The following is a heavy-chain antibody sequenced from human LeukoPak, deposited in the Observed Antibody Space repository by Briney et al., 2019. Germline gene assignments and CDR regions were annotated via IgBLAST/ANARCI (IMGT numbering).Heavy chain of an antibody. D-gene: IGHD5-24*01. CDR1: GFTFRNSW. CDR3: VKRDGYKPWDYNGMDV. V-gene: IGHV3-74*01. J-gene: IGHJ6*02. Sequence: GGSLRLSRAASGFTFRNSWMNWVRQAPGKGLVWVSRINSDGTTTTYADSVKGRFIISRDNAKNTLYLQMNSLRAEDTAVYYCVKRDGYKPWDYNGMDVWGQGTTVTVSS. CDR2: INSDGTTT.